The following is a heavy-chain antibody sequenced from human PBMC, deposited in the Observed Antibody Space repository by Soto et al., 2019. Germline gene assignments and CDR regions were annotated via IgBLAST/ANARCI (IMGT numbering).Heavy chain of an antibody. J-gene: IGHJ4*02. Sequence: SETLSLTCTVSGGSISSSSYYWGWIRQPPGKGLEWIGSIYYNGSTYYNPSLKSRVTISVDTSKNQFSLKLSSVTAADTAVYYCARAQGDIVLMVYDYWGQGTLVTVSS. CDR3: ARAQGDIVLMVYDY. CDR2: IYYNGST. V-gene: IGHV4-39*07. CDR1: GGSISSSSYY. D-gene: IGHD2-8*01.